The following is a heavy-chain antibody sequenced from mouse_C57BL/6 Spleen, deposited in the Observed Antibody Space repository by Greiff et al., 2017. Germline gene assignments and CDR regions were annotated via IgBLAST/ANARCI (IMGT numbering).Heavy chain of an antibody. CDR1: GYTFTSYW. J-gene: IGHJ4*01. CDR2: IHPNSGST. CDR3: ARSGLRNAMDY. V-gene: IGHV1-64*01. Sequence: QVQLQQPGAELVKPGASVKLSCTASGYTFTSYWMPWVKQRPGQGLEWIGMIHPNSGSTNYNEKFKSKATLTVDKSSSTAYMQLSSLTSEDSAVYYCARSGLRNAMDYWGQGTSVTVSS. D-gene: IGHD2-2*01.